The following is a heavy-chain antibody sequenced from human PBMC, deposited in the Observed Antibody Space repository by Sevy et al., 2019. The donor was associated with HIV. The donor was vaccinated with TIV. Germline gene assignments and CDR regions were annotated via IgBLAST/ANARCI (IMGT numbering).Heavy chain of an antibody. CDR2: IRVDGTIQ. D-gene: IGHD2-2*01. J-gene: IGHJ6*02. Sequence: GALGTSFSAAGFTLSSYGVHLGRQAPGQGPGGVAFIRVDGTIQYYTESVKGRLTISRDNSKNTLYLQMNSLRAEDTAVYFCAKVLHIVVVPAAIDYYYGMDVWGQGTTVTVSS. CDR3: AKVLHIVVVPAAIDYYYGMDV. V-gene: IGHV3-30*02. CDR1: GFTLSSYG.